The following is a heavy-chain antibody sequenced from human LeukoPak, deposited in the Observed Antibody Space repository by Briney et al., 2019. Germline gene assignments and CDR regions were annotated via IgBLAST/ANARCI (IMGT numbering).Heavy chain of an antibody. J-gene: IGHJ4*02. CDR3: ATTIFGVVQVDY. CDR1: GGSISSYY. V-gene: IGHV4-4*07. D-gene: IGHD3-3*01. Sequence: SETLSLTCTVSGGSISSYYWSWIRQPAGKGLEWIGRIYTSGSTNYNPSLKSPVTMSVDTSKNQFSLKLSSVTAADTAVYYRATTIFGVVQVDYWGQGTLVTVSS. CDR2: IYTSGST.